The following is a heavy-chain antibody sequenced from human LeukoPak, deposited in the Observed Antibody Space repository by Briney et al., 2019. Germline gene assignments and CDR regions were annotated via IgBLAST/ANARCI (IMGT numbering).Heavy chain of an antibody. Sequence: PGRSLRLSCAASGFTFSSYGMHWVRQAPGKGLEWVAVISYDGSNKYYADSVKGRFTISRDNSKNTLYLQMNSLRAEDTAVYYCAKDASGWYGTDYWGQGTLVTVSS. CDR3: AKDASGWYGTDY. V-gene: IGHV3-30*18. CDR2: ISYDGSNK. J-gene: IGHJ4*02. D-gene: IGHD6-19*01. CDR1: GFTFSSYG.